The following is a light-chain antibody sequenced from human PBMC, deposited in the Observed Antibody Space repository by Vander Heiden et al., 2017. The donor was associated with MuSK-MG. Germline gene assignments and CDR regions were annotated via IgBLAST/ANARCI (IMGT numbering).Light chain of an antibody. CDR2: RDN. CDR1: SLGHKY. CDR3: TAWTRNTGV. J-gene: IGLJ3*02. V-gene: IGLV3-1*01. Sequence: SYDLTHPPSVSAPPGQTVIITCSGDSLGHKYASWYQQKPGKSPELVIYRDNRRPSGIPARFSGSSSGNTATLTIRGTQAVEEADYYCTAWTRNTGVFGRGTRLTVL.